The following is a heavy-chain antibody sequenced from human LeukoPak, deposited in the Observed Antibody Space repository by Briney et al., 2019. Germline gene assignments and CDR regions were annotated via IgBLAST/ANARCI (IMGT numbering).Heavy chain of an antibody. Sequence: KTSETLSLTCTVSGYSISSGYYWGWIRQPPGKGLEWIGSIYHSGSTYYNPSLKSRVTIPVDTSKNQFSLKLSSVTAADTAVYYCAREARMIVVAISAFDIWGQGTMVTVSS. CDR3: AREARMIVVAISAFDI. CDR2: IYHSGST. V-gene: IGHV4-38-2*02. CDR1: GYSISSGYY. D-gene: IGHD3-22*01. J-gene: IGHJ3*02.